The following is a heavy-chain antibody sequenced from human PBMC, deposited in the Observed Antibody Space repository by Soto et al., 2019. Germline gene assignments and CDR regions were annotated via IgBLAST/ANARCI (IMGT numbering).Heavy chain of an antibody. CDR3: GRERWGLLDI. CDR1: GFTFSDYW. CDR2: INSDGSIA. D-gene: IGHD7-27*01. J-gene: IGHJ3*02. V-gene: IGHV3-74*01. Sequence: EVQLVESGGGLVQPGGSLRLSCAASGFTFSDYWMAWARQAPGKGLFWVSRINSDGSIAHYAESVKGRFTISRDNAKTTLWLQVNSLRDDDTAVYYCGRERWGLLDIWGQGAMVTVSS.